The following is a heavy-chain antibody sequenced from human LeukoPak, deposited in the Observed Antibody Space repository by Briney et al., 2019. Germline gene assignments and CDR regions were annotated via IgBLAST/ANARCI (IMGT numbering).Heavy chain of an antibody. V-gene: IGHV1-18*01. CDR3: ARGRDYDFWSARNHGAFDI. Sequence: ASVKVSCKASGYAFTSYGIRWVRQAPRQGLEWMGWISAYNGNTNYAQKLQGRVTMTTDTSTSTAYMELRSLRSDDTAAYYCARGRDYDFWSARNHGAFDIWGQGTMVTVSS. CDR1: GYAFTSYG. CDR2: ISAYNGNT. D-gene: IGHD3-3*01. J-gene: IGHJ3*02.